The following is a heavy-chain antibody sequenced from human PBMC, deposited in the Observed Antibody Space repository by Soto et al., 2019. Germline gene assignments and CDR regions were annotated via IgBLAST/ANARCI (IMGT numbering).Heavy chain of an antibody. Sequence: QVQLVQSGAEVKKPGSSVKVSCKASGGTFSSYAISWVRQAPGQGLEWMGGIIPMFGTANYAQKFQGRVTISADESTSTADMEMSSLRSEDTAVYYCAIHFVFSSTWYADYWGQGTLVTVSS. CDR3: AIHFVFSSTWYADY. D-gene: IGHD6-13*01. V-gene: IGHV1-69*12. CDR1: GGTFSSYA. J-gene: IGHJ4*02. CDR2: IIPMFGTA.